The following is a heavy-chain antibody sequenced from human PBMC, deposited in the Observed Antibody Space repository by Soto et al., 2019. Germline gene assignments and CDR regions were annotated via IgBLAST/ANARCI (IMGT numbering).Heavy chain of an antibody. Sequence: QVQLQQWGAGLLKPSETLSLTCAVYGGSFSGYYWSWIRQPPGKGLEWIGEINHSGSTNYNPSLTSRVTISVDTSKNQFSLKLSSVTAADTAVYYCARGGGDYGGYYFDSWGQGTLVTVSS. J-gene: IGHJ4*02. CDR2: INHSGST. D-gene: IGHD4-17*01. CDR1: GGSFSGYY. CDR3: ARGGGDYGGYYFDS. V-gene: IGHV4-34*01.